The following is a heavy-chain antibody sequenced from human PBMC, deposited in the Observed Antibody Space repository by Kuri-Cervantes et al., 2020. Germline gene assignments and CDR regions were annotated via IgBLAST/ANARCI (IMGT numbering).Heavy chain of an antibody. CDR1: GFTFSSYW. CDR3: ARGVTELRYFDWLFELGY. CDR2: INRDGSST. D-gene: IGHD3-9*01. J-gene: IGHJ4*02. V-gene: IGHV3-74*01. Sequence: GESLKISCAAPGFTFSSYWMHWVRQAPGKGLVWVSRINRDGSSTSYADSVKGRFTISRDNAKNTLYLQMNSLRAEDTAVYYCARGVTELRYFDWLFELGYWGQGTLVTVSS.